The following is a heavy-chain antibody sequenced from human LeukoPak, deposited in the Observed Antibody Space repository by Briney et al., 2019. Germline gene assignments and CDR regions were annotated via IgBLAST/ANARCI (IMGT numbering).Heavy chain of an antibody. D-gene: IGHD6-13*01. CDR2: ISGSGGST. Sequence: PGGSLRLSCAASGFTFSSYAMSWVRQAPGKGLEWVSAISGSGGSTYYADSVKGRFTISRDNSKYTLYLQMNSLRAEDTAVYYCSKKTTYNTAGTQGFDYWGQGTLVTVSS. V-gene: IGHV3-23*01. J-gene: IGHJ4*02. CDR3: SKKTTYNTAGTQGFDY. CDR1: GFTFSSYA.